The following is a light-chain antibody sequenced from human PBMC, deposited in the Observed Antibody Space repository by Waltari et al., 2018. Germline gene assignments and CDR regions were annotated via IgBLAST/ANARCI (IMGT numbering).Light chain of an antibody. Sequence: EIVMTQSPATLSVSPGERANLSCRASQSVRSNLAWYQHKPGQAPRLLIYGASTRATGIPARFSGSESGTEFTLTISSLQSEDSAVYYCQHYNNWPLTFGPGTKVDIK. CDR1: QSVRSN. CDR3: QHYNNWPLT. V-gene: IGKV3-15*01. CDR2: GAS. J-gene: IGKJ3*01.